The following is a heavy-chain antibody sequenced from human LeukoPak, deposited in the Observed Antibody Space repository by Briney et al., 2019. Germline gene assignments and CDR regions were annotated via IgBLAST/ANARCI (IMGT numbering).Heavy chain of an antibody. CDR2: IYHSGST. V-gene: IGHV4-4*02. CDR1: GGSISSSNW. Sequence: SETLSLTCAVSGGSISSSNWWSWVRQPPGKGLEWIGEIYHSGSTNYNPSLKSRVTISVDKSKNQFSLKLSSVTAADTAVYYCARQVDSSGYTYYFDYWGQGTLVTVSS. J-gene: IGHJ4*02. CDR3: ARQVDSSGYTYYFDY. D-gene: IGHD3-22*01.